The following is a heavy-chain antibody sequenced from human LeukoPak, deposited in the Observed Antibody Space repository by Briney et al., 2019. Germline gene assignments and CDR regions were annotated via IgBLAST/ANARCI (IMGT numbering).Heavy chain of an antibody. Sequence: GASVKVSCKASGYTFTTYDMHWVRQAPGQGLEWMGIINPSGGSTSYAQKFQGRVTMTRDKSTSTVYMELSSLRSEDTALYYCAREMSQARNIGDYWGQGTLVTVSS. D-gene: IGHD6-6*01. CDR2: INPSGGST. CDR1: GYTFTTYD. CDR3: AREMSQARNIGDY. V-gene: IGHV1-46*03. J-gene: IGHJ4*02.